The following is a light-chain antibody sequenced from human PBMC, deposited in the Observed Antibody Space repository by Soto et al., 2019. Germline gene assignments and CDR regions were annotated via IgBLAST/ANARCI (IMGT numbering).Light chain of an antibody. Sequence: EIGLKPSAGTLSLPPGERATRSGGASQSVSSIYVAWYQQKPGQPPRVLIHDATSMATGIPARFSGRGSGAYFSLTISSLEPEDFAVYYWQQYGSSPHTFSQGAKV. J-gene: IGKJ1*01. CDR2: DAT. V-gene: IGKV3-20*01. CDR1: QSVSSIY. CDR3: QQYGSSPHT.